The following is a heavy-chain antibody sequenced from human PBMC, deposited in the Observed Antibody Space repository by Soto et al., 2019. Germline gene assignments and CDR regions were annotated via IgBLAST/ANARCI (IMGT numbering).Heavy chain of an antibody. D-gene: IGHD2-8*01. CDR3: ARGSYCTNGVCRDAFDI. Sequence: SVKVSCKASGYTFTSYDINWVRQATGQGLEWMGWMNPNSGNTGYAQKFQGRVTMTRNTSISTAYMELSSLRSEDTAVYYCARGSYCTNGVCRDAFDIWGQGTMVTVSS. CDR2: MNPNSGNT. V-gene: IGHV1-8*01. J-gene: IGHJ3*02. CDR1: GYTFTSYD.